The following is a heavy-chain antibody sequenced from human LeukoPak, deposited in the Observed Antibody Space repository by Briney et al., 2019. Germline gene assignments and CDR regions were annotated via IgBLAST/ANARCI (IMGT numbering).Heavy chain of an antibody. J-gene: IGHJ4*02. CDR3: AGLHAGSYASGSHYLAY. CDR1: GFTFSSYS. CDR2: ISSSSSYI. Sequence: PGGSLRLSCAASGFTFSSYSMNWVRQAPGKGLEWVSSISSSSSYIYFADSVKGRFTISRDNAKNSLYLQMNSLSAEDTAVYYCAGLHAGSYASGSHYLAYWGQGTLVTVSS. D-gene: IGHD3-10*01. V-gene: IGHV3-21*04.